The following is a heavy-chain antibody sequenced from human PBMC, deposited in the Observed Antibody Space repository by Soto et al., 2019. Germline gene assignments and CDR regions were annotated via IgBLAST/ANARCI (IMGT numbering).Heavy chain of an antibody. CDR2: ITTSSAYI. J-gene: IGHJ5*02. V-gene: IGHV3-21*01. D-gene: IGHD2-21*01. Sequence: EVQLVESGGGLVKPGGSLRLSCAASGFTFNTYDMNWVRQAPGKGLEWVSSITTSSAYIYYADSLKGRITISRENAKNSLFLQMNSLRAEDTAVYYCVRSGTARLLRHSWFDTWGQGTLVNVSS. CDR3: VRSGTARLLRHSWFDT. CDR1: GFTFNTYD.